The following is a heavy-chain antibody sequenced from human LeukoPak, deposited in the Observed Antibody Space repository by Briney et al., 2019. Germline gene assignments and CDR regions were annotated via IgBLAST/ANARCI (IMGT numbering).Heavy chain of an antibody. Sequence: ASVKVSCKVSGYTLTELSMHWVRQAPGKGLEWMGGFDPEDGETIYAQKFQGRVTMTEDTSTDTAYMELSSLRSEDTAVYYCATFCLGELSCGFDYWGQGTLVTVSS. CDR2: FDPEDGET. CDR3: ATFCLGELSCGFDY. J-gene: IGHJ4*02. CDR1: GYTLTELS. D-gene: IGHD3-16*02. V-gene: IGHV1-24*01.